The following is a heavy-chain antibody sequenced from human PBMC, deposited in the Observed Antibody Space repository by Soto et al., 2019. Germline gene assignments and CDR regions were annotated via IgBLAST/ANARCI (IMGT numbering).Heavy chain of an antibody. CDR2: IMAVFGTA. D-gene: IGHD3-3*01. CDR1: GGNFRDYA. J-gene: IGHJ6*02. V-gene: IGHV1-69*01. CDR3: APARGFYVAMDV. Sequence: QVHLVQSGTEVKKPGSSVKVSCKASGGNFRDYAISWVRQAPGQGPEWMGGIMAVFGTATYAQKFQGRVTISEDEFTTTAYLDLSSLTSGDAAVYYCAPARGFYVAMDVWGQGTTVTVSS.